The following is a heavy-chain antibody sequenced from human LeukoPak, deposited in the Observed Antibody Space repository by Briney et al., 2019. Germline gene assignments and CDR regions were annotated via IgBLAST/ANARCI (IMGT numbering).Heavy chain of an antibody. CDR2: ISGSGVNT. Sequence: GGSLRLSCVASGFTFNNYGVNWVRLTPGKGLEWVSGISGSGVNTWYTDSLKGRFTVSRDNSKNTVFLQMNSLTDEDAALYFCARSWYNSGSLLRFFDSWGQGTLVTVSS. CDR3: ARSWYNSGSLLRFFDS. V-gene: IGHV3-23*01. CDR1: GFTFNNYG. D-gene: IGHD6-19*01. J-gene: IGHJ4*02.